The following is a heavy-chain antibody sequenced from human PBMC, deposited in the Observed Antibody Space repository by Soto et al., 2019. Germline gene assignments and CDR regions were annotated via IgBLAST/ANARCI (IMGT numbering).Heavy chain of an antibody. CDR2: MNPNSGNT. V-gene: IGHV1-8*01. CDR1: GYTFTSYD. J-gene: IGHJ6*03. D-gene: IGHD2-2*01. Sequence: ASVKVSCKASGYTFTSYDINWVRQATGQGLEWMGWMNPNSGNTGYAQKFQGRVTMTRNTSISTXYMELSSRGSEGTXVXYXAXXXIVVVPAGHYYYYMDVWGKGTTVTVS. CDR3: AXXXIVVVPAGHYYYYMDV.